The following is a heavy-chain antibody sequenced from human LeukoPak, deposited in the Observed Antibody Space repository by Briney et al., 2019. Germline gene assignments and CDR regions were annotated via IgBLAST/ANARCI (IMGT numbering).Heavy chain of an antibody. V-gene: IGHV1-2*02. D-gene: IGHD3-10*01. CDR1: GYTFTGYY. J-gene: IGHJ4*02. CDR3: ARGELLVDY. Sequence: ASVKVSCKASGYTFTGYYMHWVRQAPGQGLEWMGWINPNSGDTNYEQRFQGRVTMTRDTSISIAYMDLTRLASDDTAVYYCARGELLVDYWGQGTLVTVSS. CDR2: INPNSGDT.